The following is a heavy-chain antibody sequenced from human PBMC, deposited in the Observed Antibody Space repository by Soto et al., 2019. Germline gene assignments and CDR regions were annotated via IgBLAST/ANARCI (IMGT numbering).Heavy chain of an antibody. J-gene: IGHJ6*02. CDR2: INAGNGNT. V-gene: IGHV1-3*01. D-gene: IGHD1-1*01. Sequence: QVQLVQSGAEVKKPGASVKVSCKASGYTFTSYAMHWVRQAPGQRLEWMGWINAGNGNTKYSQKFPGRVTITRDTSASTAYMELSSLRSEDTAVYYCARRTTGTYYYYGMDVWGQGTTVTVSS. CDR1: GYTFTSYA. CDR3: ARRTTGTYYYYGMDV.